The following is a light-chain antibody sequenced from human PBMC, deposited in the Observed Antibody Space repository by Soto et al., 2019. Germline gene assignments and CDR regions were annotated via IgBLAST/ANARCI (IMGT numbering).Light chain of an antibody. Sequence: QSVLTQPASVSGSPGQSITISCTGTSSDVGGYNYVSWYQQHPGIAPKLMIYDVSNRPSGVSNRFSGSKSGNTASLTISGLQAEDEADYYCSSYTSSSSVVFGGGTQLTVL. CDR1: SSDVGGYNY. CDR3: SSYTSSSSVV. CDR2: DVS. V-gene: IGLV2-14*01. J-gene: IGLJ2*01.